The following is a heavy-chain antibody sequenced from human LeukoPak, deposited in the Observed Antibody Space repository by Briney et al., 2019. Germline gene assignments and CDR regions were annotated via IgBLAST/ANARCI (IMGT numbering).Heavy chain of an antibody. V-gene: IGHV3-7*03. J-gene: IGHJ4*02. CDR2: IKEDGTET. Sequence: GGSLRLSCAASGFMFSSDWMSWVRLAPGKGLEWVANIKEDGTETYYVDSVKGRFAISRDNAKNSLYLQMNSLRAEDTAFYYCARVTSRDPLHYWGQGTLVTVSS. CDR3: ARVTSRDPLHY. CDR1: GFMFSSDW. D-gene: IGHD2-21*02.